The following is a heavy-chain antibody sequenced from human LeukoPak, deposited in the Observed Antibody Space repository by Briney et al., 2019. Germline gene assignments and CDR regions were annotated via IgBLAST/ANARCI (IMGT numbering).Heavy chain of an antibody. V-gene: IGHV4-39*07. D-gene: IGHD2-2*02. CDR2: IYYSGST. CDR3: ARDIVVVPAAIWSEGLGY. J-gene: IGHJ4*02. Sequence: PSETLSLTCTVSGGSISSSSYYWGWIRQPPGKGLEWIGSIYYSGSTYYNPSLKSRVTISVDTSKNQFSLKLSSVTAADTAVYYCARDIVVVPAAIWSEGLGYWGQGTLVTVSS. CDR1: GGSISSSSYY.